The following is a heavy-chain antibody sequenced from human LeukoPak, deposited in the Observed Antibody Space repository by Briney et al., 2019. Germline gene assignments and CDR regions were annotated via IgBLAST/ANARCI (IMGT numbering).Heavy chain of an antibody. CDR3: ARDRSAIAVVYYYGMDV. Sequence: PGGSLRLSCVASGFTFSSYEMNWVRQAPGKGLEWVSSISSSSSYRYYADSVKGRFTISRDNAKNSLYLQMNSLRAEDTAVYYCARDRSAIAVVYYYGMDVWGQGTTVTVSS. V-gene: IGHV3-21*04. J-gene: IGHJ6*02. CDR2: ISSSSSYR. CDR1: GFTFSSYE. D-gene: IGHD3-22*01.